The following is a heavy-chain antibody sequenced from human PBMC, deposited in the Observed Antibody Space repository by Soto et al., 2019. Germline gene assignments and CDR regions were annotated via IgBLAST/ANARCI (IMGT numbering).Heavy chain of an antibody. Sequence: QVQLVQSGAEVKKPGSSVKVSCKASGGTFSSYAISWVRQAPGQGLEWMGGVIPIFGTANYAQKFQGRVTIAADESTSTAYMELSSLRSEDTAVYYCATGDGIVVVVAWEYWGQGTLVTVSS. V-gene: IGHV1-69*01. CDR3: ATGDGIVVVVAWEY. CDR2: VIPIFGTA. J-gene: IGHJ4*02. D-gene: IGHD2-15*01. CDR1: GGTFSSYA.